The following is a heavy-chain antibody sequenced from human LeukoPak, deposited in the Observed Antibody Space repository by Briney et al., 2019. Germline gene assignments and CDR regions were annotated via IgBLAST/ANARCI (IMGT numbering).Heavy chain of an antibody. V-gene: IGHV3-30*02. Sequence: GGSLRLSCAASGFTFSSYGMHWVRQAPGKGLEWVAFIRYDGSNKYYADSVKGRFTISRDNSKNTLYLQMNSLRAEDTAVYYCAKGGSGYCSSTSCYRFDPWGQGTLVTVSS. CDR1: GFTFSSYG. J-gene: IGHJ5*02. CDR3: AKGGSGYCSSTSCYRFDP. D-gene: IGHD2-2*02. CDR2: IRYDGSNK.